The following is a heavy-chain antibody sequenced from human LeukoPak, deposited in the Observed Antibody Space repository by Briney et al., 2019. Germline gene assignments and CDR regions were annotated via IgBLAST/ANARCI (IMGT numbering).Heavy chain of an antibody. J-gene: IGHJ3*02. D-gene: IGHD6-19*01. V-gene: IGHV4-34*01. CDR3: VRELAVARAAFDM. CDR1: GGSFSGYY. Sequence: SETLSLTCAVYGGSFSGYYWSWIRQSPGKGMEWIGEINHRGGTNYNPSLESRVIMSVDTSKNQFSLKLSSVTAADTAVYYCVRELAVARAAFDMWGQGTMVTVSS. CDR2: INHRGGT.